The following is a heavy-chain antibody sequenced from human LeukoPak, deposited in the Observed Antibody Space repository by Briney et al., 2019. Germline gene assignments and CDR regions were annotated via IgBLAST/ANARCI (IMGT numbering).Heavy chain of an antibody. CDR3: ARGGYCSSTSCYAGIAPGFDP. Sequence: SETLSLTCAVYGGSFSGYYWSWIRQPPGKGLERIGEINHSGSTNYNPSLKSRVTISVDTSKNQFSLKLSSVTAADTAVYYCARGGYCSSTSCYAGIAPGFDPWGQGTLVTVSS. CDR2: INHSGST. CDR1: GGSFSGYY. V-gene: IGHV4-34*01. J-gene: IGHJ5*02. D-gene: IGHD2-2*01.